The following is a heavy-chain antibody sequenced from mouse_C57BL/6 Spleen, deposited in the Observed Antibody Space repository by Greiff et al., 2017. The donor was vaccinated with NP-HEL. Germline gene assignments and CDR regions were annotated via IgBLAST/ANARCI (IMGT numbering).Heavy chain of an antibody. CDR2: ISSGSSTI. CDR3: ARELLPYFDY. D-gene: IGHD1-1*01. V-gene: IGHV5-17*01. Sequence: DVMLVESGGGLVKPGGSLKLSCAASGFTFSDYGMHWVRQAPEKGLEWVAYISSGSSTIYYADTVKGRFTISRDNAKNTLFLQMTSLRSEDTAMYYCARELLPYFDYWGQGTTLTVSS. J-gene: IGHJ2*01. CDR1: GFTFSDYG.